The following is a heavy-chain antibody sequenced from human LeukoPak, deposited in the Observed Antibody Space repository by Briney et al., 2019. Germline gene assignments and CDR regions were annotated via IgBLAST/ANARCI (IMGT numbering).Heavy chain of an antibody. J-gene: IGHJ4*02. CDR3: ARGDRYSSSWPFDY. V-gene: IGHV4-39*07. D-gene: IGHD6-13*01. CDR1: GGSISSGGYY. Sequence: SETLSLTCTVSGGSISSGGYYWSWIRQPPGKGLEWIGEINHSGSTNYNPSLKSRVTISVDTSKNQFSLKLSSVTAADTAVYYCARGDRYSSSWPFDYWGQGTLVTVSS. CDR2: INHSGST.